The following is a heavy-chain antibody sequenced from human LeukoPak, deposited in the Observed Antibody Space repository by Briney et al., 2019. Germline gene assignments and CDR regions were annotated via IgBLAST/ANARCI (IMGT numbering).Heavy chain of an antibody. CDR2: IYNSGTT. CDR3: ARSTRTYYYDNSGYYYFDN. J-gene: IGHJ4*02. CDR1: GGSISGFY. V-gene: IGHV4-4*07. Sequence: SETLSLTCTVSGGSISGFYWSWIRQPAGEGLEWIGRIYNSGTTNSNPSLRSRVIMSLDTSKNQFSLKLSSVTAADTAVYYCARSTRTYYYDNSGYYYFDNWGQGNLVTVSS. D-gene: IGHD3-22*01.